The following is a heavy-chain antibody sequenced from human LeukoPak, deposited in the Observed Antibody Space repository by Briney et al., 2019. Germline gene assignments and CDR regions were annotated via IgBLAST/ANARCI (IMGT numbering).Heavy chain of an antibody. D-gene: IGHD3-22*01. CDR3: AREIPYYYDSSGYPDY. Sequence: ASVKVSCKASGYTFTVYYMHWVRQAPGQGLEWMGWINPNSGGTNYAQKFQGRVTMTRDTSISTAYMELSRLRSDDTAVYYCAREIPYYYDSSGYPDYWGQGTLVTVSS. CDR1: GYTFTVYY. CDR2: INPNSGGT. J-gene: IGHJ4*02. V-gene: IGHV1-2*02.